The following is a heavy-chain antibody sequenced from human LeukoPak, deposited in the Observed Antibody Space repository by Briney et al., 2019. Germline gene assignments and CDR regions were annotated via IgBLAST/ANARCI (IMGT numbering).Heavy chain of an antibody. Sequence: GGSLGLSGEPPEFTFATKPRSGAGRAPGKGWDWVSPISGSGGSTYYADSVKGRFTISRDNSKNTLYLQMNSLRAEDTAVYYCAKSLWQQLIQRTTLDNWGQGTLVTVSS. CDR2: ISGSGGST. J-gene: IGHJ4*02. D-gene: IGHD6-13*01. CDR3: AKSLWQQLIQRTTLDN. V-gene: IGHV3-23*01. CDR1: EFTFATKP.